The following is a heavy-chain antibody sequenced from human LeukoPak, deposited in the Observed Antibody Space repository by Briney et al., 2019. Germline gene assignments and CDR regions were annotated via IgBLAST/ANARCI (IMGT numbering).Heavy chain of an antibody. D-gene: IGHD6-13*01. CDR1: GGSINFYY. V-gene: IGHV4-4*07. J-gene: IGHJ4*02. CDR2: IYSTGGT. CDR3: AREIADPYSFDS. Sequence: PSGTLSLTCTVSGGSINFYYWSWIRQPAGKGLEWIGRIYSTGGTNYSPALQRRLTMSLDKSKNQFSLNLSSVTAADTAVYYCAREIADPYSFDSWGQGTLVTGSS.